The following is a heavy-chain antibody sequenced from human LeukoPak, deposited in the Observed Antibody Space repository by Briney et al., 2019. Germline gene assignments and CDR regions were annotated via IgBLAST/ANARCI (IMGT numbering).Heavy chain of an antibody. CDR1: GVSISSDY. D-gene: IGHD3-10*01. CDR2: IYYSGSS. V-gene: IGHV4-59*12. J-gene: IGHJ4*02. Sequence: SETLSLTCTVSGVSISSDYWSWIRLPPGKGLEWIGYIYYSGSSNYNPSLKSRVTMSVDTSKNQFSLKLSSVTAADTAVYYCARGTRYYGSGSRPPLYWGQGTLVTVSS. CDR3: ARGTRYYGSGSRPPLY.